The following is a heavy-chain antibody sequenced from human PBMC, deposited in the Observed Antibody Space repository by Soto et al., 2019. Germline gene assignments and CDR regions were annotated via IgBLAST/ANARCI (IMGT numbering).Heavy chain of an antibody. CDR2: MYYSGST. D-gene: IGHD6-13*01. V-gene: IGHV4-31*03. CDR3: ARGYRESGYSSSWVFDY. J-gene: IGHJ4*02. CDR1: GGSINSGGYY. Sequence: QVQLRESGPGLVKPSQTLSLTCTVSGGSINSGGYYWNWIRQHPGKGLEWIGYMYYSGSTSYNPFLRSRVIISADASENHFSLKLSAVTAADTAVYFCARGYRESGYSSSWVFDYWGQGTLVNVSS.